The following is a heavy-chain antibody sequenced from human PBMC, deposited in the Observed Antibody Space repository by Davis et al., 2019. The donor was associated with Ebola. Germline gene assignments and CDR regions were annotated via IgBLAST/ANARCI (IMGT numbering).Heavy chain of an antibody. J-gene: IGHJ6*02. V-gene: IGHV3-33*01. Sequence: GESLKISCAASGFTFSSYGMHWVRQAPGKGLEWVAVIWYDGSNKYYADSVKGRFTISRDNSKNTLYLQMNSLRAEDTAVYYCARDGGYYYDSSGYYSYYGMDVWGQGTTVTVSS. D-gene: IGHD3-22*01. CDR3: ARDGGYYYDSSGYYSYYGMDV. CDR1: GFTFSSYG. CDR2: IWYDGSNK.